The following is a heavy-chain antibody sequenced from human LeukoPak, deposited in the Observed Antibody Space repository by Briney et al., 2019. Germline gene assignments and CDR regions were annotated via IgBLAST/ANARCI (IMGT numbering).Heavy chain of an antibody. D-gene: IGHD3-10*01. CDR3: ARLVRGKGFDY. CDR2: VYHSGST. CDR1: GGSINSYY. V-gene: IGHV4-59*01. Sequence: SETLSLTCSVSGGSINSYYWSWIRQPPGKGLEWIGCVYHSGSTNNNPPLKSRVTMSVDTSRNQFSLQLRSVTAADTAVYFCARLVRGKGFDYWGQGTLVTVSS. J-gene: IGHJ4*02.